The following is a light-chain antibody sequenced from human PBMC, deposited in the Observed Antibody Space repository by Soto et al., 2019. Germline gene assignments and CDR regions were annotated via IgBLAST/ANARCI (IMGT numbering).Light chain of an antibody. Sequence: QSVLTQPPSASGTPGQRVTISCSGRSSNIGSNTVNWYQQLPGTAPKLLIYSNNQRPSGVPDRFSGSKSGTSASLAISGLQSEDDADYYCAAWDDSLKVFGGGTQLTVL. J-gene: IGLJ2*01. V-gene: IGLV1-44*01. CDR1: SSNIGSNT. CDR2: SNN. CDR3: AAWDDSLKV.